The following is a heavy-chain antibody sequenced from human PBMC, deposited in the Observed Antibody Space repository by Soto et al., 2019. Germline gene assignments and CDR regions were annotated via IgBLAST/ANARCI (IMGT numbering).Heavy chain of an antibody. J-gene: IGHJ4*02. CDR2: ITDSGSAA. Sequence: EVQLLESGGGLVQPGGSLRLSCAASGFTFSSYAMRWVRQAPGKGLECVSVITDSGSAAYYADSVKGRFTISRDNFKNTLYLQMNSLRAEDTAVYYCAKETFCSGCGCYGVDYWGQGTQVTVSS. CDR3: AKETFCSGCGCYGVDY. V-gene: IGHV3-23*01. CDR1: GFTFSSYA. D-gene: IGHD2-15*01.